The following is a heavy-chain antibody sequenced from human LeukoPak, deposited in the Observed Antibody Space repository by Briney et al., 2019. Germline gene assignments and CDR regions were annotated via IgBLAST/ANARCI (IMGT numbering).Heavy chain of an antibody. Sequence: GGSLRLSCAASGFTFSSYAMHWVRQAPGKGLEWVAVISYDGSNKYYADSVKGRFTISRDNSKNTLYLQMNSLRAEDTAVYYCARSIVGATISGNAFDIWAKGQWSPSLQ. V-gene: IGHV3-30-3*01. D-gene: IGHD1-26*01. CDR2: ISYDGSNK. CDR1: GFTFSSYA. CDR3: ARSIVGATISGNAFDI. J-gene: IGHJ3*02.